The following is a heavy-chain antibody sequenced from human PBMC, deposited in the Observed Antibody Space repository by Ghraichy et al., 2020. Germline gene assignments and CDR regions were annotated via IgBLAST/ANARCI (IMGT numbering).Heavy chain of an antibody. Sequence: SETLSLTCAVYGGSFSGYYWSWIRQPPGKGLEWIGEINHSGSTNYNPSLKSRVTISVDTSKNQFSLKLSSVTAADTAVYYCARVGGLLFKWDHTFGYYYGMDVWGQGTTVTVSS. CDR2: INHSGST. J-gene: IGHJ6*02. CDR3: ARVGGLLFKWDHTFGYYYGMDV. D-gene: IGHD1-26*01. V-gene: IGHV4-34*01. CDR1: GGSFSGYY.